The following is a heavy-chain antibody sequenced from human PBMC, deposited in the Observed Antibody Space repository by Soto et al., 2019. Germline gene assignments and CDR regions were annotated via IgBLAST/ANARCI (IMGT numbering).Heavy chain of an antibody. V-gene: IGHV1-18*01. CDR2: ISAYNGNT. J-gene: IGHJ5*02. CDR3: ARVVGALGRWFDP. D-gene: IGHD1-26*01. Sequence: QVQLVQSGAAVKKPGASVKFSCKASGYNFNSYTISWVRQVPGQGLEWMGRISAYNGNTNYAQTLQGRVTMTTDTYTSTAYMELRSLRSDDTAVYHCARVVGALGRWFDPWGQGTLVTVSS. CDR1: GYNFNSYT.